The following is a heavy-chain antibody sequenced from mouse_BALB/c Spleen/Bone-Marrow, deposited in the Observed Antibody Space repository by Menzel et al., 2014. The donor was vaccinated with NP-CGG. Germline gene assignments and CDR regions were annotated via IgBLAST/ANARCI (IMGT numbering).Heavy chain of an antibody. CDR3: ARAHYDYVLFDY. D-gene: IGHD2-4*01. CDR2: IWAGGST. Sequence: LVESGPGLVAPSQSLSITCTVSGFSLTSYGVHWVRQPPGKGLEWLGVIWAGGSTNYNSALMSRLSISKDNSKSQVFLKMISLQTDDTAMYYCARAHYDYVLFDYWGQGTTLTVSS. CDR1: GFSLTSYG. V-gene: IGHV2-9*02. J-gene: IGHJ2*01.